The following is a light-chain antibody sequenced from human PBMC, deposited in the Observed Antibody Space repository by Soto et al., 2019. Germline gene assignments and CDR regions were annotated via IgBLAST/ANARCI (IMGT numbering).Light chain of an antibody. Sequence: EIGMTQSPATLSVSRGGRATLSCRASQSISDTLAWYQQKPGQAPRLLIHGASTRATGFPARFSGSGSGTDFTLTISSLQSEDFAVYYCQQYNNWPWTVGQGTKVDIK. CDR2: GAS. J-gene: IGKJ1*01. CDR1: QSISDT. V-gene: IGKV3-15*01. CDR3: QQYNNWPWT.